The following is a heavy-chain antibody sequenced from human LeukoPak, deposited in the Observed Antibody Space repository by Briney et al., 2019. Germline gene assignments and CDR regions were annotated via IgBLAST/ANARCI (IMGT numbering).Heavy chain of an antibody. Sequence: GGSLRLSCAASGFTFGGSAMHWVRQASGKGLEWVGRIRSKANSYATAYAASVKGRSTISRDDSKNTAYLQMNSLKTEDTAMYYCTTPIYGDFLNWGQGTLVTVSS. V-gene: IGHV3-73*01. CDR3: TTPIYGDFLN. CDR1: GFTFGGSA. D-gene: IGHD4-17*01. CDR2: IRSKANSYAT. J-gene: IGHJ4*02.